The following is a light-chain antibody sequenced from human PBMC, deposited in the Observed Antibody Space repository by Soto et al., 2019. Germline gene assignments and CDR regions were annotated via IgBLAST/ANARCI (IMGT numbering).Light chain of an antibody. J-gene: IGKJ4*01. Sequence: VLTQSPRTLSLSLGERATLSCRASQNVNNNFVAWYQQKPGQAPSLLIYGVSDRATGVPDRFSGSGSGTDFTLTISRLEPEDFAVYYCQQHGASITFGGGTRVENK. V-gene: IGKV3-20*01. CDR2: GVS. CDR1: QNVNNNF. CDR3: QQHGASIT.